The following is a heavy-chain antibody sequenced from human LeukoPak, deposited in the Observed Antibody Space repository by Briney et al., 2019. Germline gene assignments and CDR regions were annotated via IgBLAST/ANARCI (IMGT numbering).Heavy chain of an antibody. CDR2: ISYDGSNK. J-gene: IGHJ3*02. CDR3: GKDFAGFDN. Sequence: GRSLRLSCAASGFTFSSYGMHWVRQAPGKGPEWVAVISYDGSNKYYADSVKGRFTISRDNSKNTLYLQMNSLRAEDTAVYYCGKDFAGFDNWGQGTMVTVSS. V-gene: IGHV3-30*18. CDR1: GFTFSSYG.